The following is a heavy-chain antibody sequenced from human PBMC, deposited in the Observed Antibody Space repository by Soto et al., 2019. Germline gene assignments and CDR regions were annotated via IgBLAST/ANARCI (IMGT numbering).Heavy chain of an antibody. J-gene: IGHJ4*02. CDR3: AKDRQELDIVVVPAASPFDY. V-gene: IGHV3-23*01. D-gene: IGHD2-2*03. CDR1: GFTFSSYA. CDR2: ISGSGGST. Sequence: GGSLRLSCAASGFTFSSYAMSWVRQAPGKGLEWVSAISGSGGSTYYADSVKGRFTISRDNSKNTLYLQMNSLRAEDTAVYYCAKDRQELDIVVVPAASPFDYWGQGTLVTVSS.